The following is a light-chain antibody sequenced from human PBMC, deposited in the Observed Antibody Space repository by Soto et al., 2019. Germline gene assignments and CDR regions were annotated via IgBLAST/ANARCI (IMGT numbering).Light chain of an antibody. CDR2: DVS. CDR1: SSDVGGYNY. J-gene: IGLJ1*01. Sequence: QSALTQPAPVSGSPGQSITISCTGTSSDVGGYNYVSWYQHHPGKAPKLMIYDVSNRPSGVSNRFSGSKSGNTASLTISGLQPEDEADYYCSSYAGSNNYVFGTGTKVTVL. V-gene: IGLV2-14*03. CDR3: SSYAGSNNYV.